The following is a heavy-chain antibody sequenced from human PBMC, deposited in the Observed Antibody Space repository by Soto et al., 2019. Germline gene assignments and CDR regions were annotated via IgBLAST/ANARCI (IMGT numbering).Heavy chain of an antibody. Sequence: LRLCCAASGFTFSSSWMIWVRQAPGRGLEWVANIKQDGSEKYYVDSVKGRFTISRDNAKNSLYLQMNSLRAEDTAVYYCARDRRIHRLFDYWGQGTLVTVSS. J-gene: IGHJ4*02. V-gene: IGHV3-7*01. CDR2: IKQDGSEK. D-gene: IGHD2-21*02. CDR1: GFTFSSSW. CDR3: ARDRRIHRLFDY.